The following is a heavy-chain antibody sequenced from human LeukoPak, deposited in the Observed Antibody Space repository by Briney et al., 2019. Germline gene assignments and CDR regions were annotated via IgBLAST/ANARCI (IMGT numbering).Heavy chain of an antibody. CDR3: ACMITGTTDY. D-gene: IGHD1-7*01. CDR1: GYRFNIYW. J-gene: IGHJ4*02. CDR2: IDPSDSST. Sequence: GESLKISCQGSGYRFNIYWIGWVRQMPGKGLEWMGRIDPSDSSTSYSPSFQGHVTISADKSINTAYLQWSSLMASDTAMYYCACMITGTTDYWGQGTLVTVSS. V-gene: IGHV5-10-1*01.